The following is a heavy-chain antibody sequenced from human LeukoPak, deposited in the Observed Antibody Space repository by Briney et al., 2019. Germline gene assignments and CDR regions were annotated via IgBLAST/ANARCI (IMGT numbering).Heavy chain of an antibody. CDR3: ARDGRRGRLYYDILTGSNWFDP. V-gene: IGHV1-2*02. J-gene: IGHJ5*02. D-gene: IGHD3-9*01. Sequence: GASVKVSCKASGYTFTGYYMHWVRQAPGQGLEWMGWINPNSGGTNYAQKFQGRVTMTRVTSISKAYMELSRLRSDDTAVYYCARDGRRGRLYYDILTGSNWFDPWGQGTLVTVSS. CDR2: INPNSGGT. CDR1: GYTFTGYY.